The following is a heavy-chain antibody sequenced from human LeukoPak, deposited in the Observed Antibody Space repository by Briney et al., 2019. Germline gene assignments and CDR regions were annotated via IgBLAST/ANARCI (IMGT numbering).Heavy chain of an antibody. CDR3: ANGVIISWYFDL. CDR1: GGSISSSSYY. D-gene: IGHD3-10*01. V-gene: IGHV4-39*01. J-gene: IGHJ2*01. Sequence: ASETLSLTCTVSGGSISSSSYYWGWIRQPPGKGLEWIGSIYYSGSTYYNPSLKSRVTISVDTSKNQFSLKLSSVTAADTAVYYCANGVIISWYFDLWGRGTLVTVSS. CDR2: IYYSGST.